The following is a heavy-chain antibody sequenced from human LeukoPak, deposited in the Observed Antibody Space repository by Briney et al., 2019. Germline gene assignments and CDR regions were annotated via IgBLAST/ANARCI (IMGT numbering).Heavy chain of an antibody. CDR3: AKDTLSSSCDY. V-gene: IGHV3-30*02. CDR1: GFIFCSYG. Sequence: GGSLRLSCAASGFIFCSYGLLWVRQAPGKGLEWVAFIRYDGSNKYYADSVKGRFTISRDNSKNTLYLQMNSLRAEDTAVYYCAKDTLSSSCDYWGQGTLVTVSS. D-gene: IGHD6-6*01. J-gene: IGHJ4*02. CDR2: IRYDGSNK.